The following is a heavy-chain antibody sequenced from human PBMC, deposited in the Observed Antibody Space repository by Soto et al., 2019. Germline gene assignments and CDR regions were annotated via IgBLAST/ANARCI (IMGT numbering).Heavy chain of an antibody. J-gene: IGHJ4*02. CDR2: ISYDGSNK. V-gene: IGHV3-30-3*01. D-gene: IGHD3-3*01. CDR1: GFTFSSYA. Sequence: GGSLRLSCAASGFTFSSYAMHWVRQAPGKGLEWVAVISYDGSNKYYADSVKGRFTISRDNSKNTLYLQMNSLKTEDTAVYYCSARYDFWSDYTQVALDYWGQGTLVTVSS. CDR3: SARYDFWSDYTQVALDY.